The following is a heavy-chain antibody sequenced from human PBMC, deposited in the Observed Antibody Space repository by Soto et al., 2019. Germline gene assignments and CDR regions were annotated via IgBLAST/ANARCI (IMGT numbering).Heavy chain of an antibody. V-gene: IGHV5-51*01. CDR3: ARLAEMGYSYGFGMDV. D-gene: IGHD5-18*01. Sequence: PXXSLKITCNGCGYSFTSYWISWVLQMPGKGLEWMGIIYPGDSDTRYSPSFQGQVTISADKSISTAYLQWSSLKASDTAMYYCARLAEMGYSYGFGMDVWGQGTTVTVSS. CDR1: GYSFTSYW. J-gene: IGHJ6*02. CDR2: IYPGDSDT.